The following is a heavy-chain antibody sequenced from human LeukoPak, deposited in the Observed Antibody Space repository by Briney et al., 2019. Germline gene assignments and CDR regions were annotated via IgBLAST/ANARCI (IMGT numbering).Heavy chain of an antibody. J-gene: IGHJ3*02. CDR2: IYTGGST. D-gene: IGHD1-14*01. Sequence: PGGSLRLSCAASGFTVSNNFMSWVRQAPGKGLEWVSVIYTGGSTYYPDSVKGRFTISRDNSKNTLYLQMNSLRAEDTAVYYCATGPPTQPGAFDIWGQGTMVTVSS. CDR3: ATGPPTQPGAFDI. V-gene: IGHV3-66*01. CDR1: GFTVSNNF.